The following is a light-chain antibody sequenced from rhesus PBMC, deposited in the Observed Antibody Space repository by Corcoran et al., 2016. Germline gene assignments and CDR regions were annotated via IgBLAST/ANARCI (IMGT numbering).Light chain of an antibody. CDR1: PGITND. Sequence: DIQMTQSPSSLSASVGDRVTITCRASPGITNDLAWYQQRQGETPKLLIYEASILQSGIPSSFSGSISGTDFTLTISSLQSEEFATYDCQHYYTTPWTFGPGTKVEIK. V-gene: IGKV1-25*01. CDR3: QHYYTTPWT. J-gene: IGKJ1*01. CDR2: EAS.